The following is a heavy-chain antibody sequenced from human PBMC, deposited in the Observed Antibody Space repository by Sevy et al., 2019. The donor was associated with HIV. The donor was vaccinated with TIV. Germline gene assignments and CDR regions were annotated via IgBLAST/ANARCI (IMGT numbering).Heavy chain of an antibody. Sequence: ASVKVSRKASGYTFTSYGISWVRQAPGQGLEWMGWISAYNGNTNYAQKLQGRVTMTTDTSTSTAYMELRSLRSDDTAVYYCARDVLRYFDWLLYRNYYGMDVWGQGTTVTVSS. CDR3: ARDVLRYFDWLLYRNYYGMDV. J-gene: IGHJ6*02. V-gene: IGHV1-18*01. D-gene: IGHD3-9*01. CDR1: GYTFTSYG. CDR2: ISAYNGNT.